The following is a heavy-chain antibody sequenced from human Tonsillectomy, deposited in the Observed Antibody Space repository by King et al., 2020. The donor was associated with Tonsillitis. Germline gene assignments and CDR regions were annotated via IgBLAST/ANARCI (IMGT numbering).Heavy chain of an antibody. D-gene: IGHD1-1*01. CDR1: GFTFSRYG. Sequence: VQLVESGGGVVQPGRSLRLSCAASGFTFSRYGMHWVRPAPGKGVEWVAVIWYDGSNIYYADSVKGRFTISRDNSKKTVYLQMNSLRAEDTAVYYCARDTSGTHFDYWGQGTLVTVSS. V-gene: IGHV3-33*01. CDR2: IWYDGSNI. J-gene: IGHJ4*02. CDR3: ARDTSGTHFDY.